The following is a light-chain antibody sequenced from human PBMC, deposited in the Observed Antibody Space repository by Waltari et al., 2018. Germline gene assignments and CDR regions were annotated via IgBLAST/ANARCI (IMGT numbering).Light chain of an antibody. CDR1: QSVSNN. CDR2: GAS. J-gene: IGKJ2*01. CDR3: QQYNNWPPYT. Sequence: EILMTQFPATLSVSPGERATLSCRASQSVSNNVGWYQQKPGQSPRLLMYGASIRATGIPVRFSGSWSGTEFTLTISSLQSEDFAVYYCQQYNNWPPYTFGRGTKLEIK. V-gene: IGKV3-15*01.